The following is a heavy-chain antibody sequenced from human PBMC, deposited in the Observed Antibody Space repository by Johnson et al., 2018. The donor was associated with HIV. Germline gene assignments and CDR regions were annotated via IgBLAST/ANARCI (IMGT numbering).Heavy chain of an antibody. Sequence: QVQLVESGGGVVQPGRSLRLSCAASGFTFSSYAMHWVRQAPGEGLDWVANIKQDGSENYYADSVKGRFTIYRDNSKNTLYLQMNSLRAEDTAVYYCAKVSGYYDSLSAGWAFDIWGQGTMVTVSS. J-gene: IGHJ3*02. D-gene: IGHD3-22*01. CDR3: AKVSGYYDSLSAGWAFDI. V-gene: IGHV3-30*04. CDR2: IKQDGSEN. CDR1: GFTFSSYA.